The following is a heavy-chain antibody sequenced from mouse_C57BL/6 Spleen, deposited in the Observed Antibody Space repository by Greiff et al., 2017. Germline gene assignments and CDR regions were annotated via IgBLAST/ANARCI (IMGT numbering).Heavy chain of an antibody. J-gene: IGHJ2*01. Sequence: QVQLQQPGAELVKPGASVKLSCKASGYTFTSYWMQWVKQRPGKGLEWIGEIDPSDSYTNYNQKFKGKATLTVDTSSITAYMQLSSLTSWDSAVYYCARWGDYFDYWGQGTTLTVSS. CDR3: ARWGDYFDY. CDR2: IDPSDSYT. V-gene: IGHV1-50*01. CDR1: GYTFTSYW.